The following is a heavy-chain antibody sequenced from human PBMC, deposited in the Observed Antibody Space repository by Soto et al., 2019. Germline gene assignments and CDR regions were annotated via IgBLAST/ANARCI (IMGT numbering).Heavy chain of an antibody. CDR1: GFTFSDYA. CDR2: ISGSGDRT. J-gene: IGHJ3*02. V-gene: IGHV3-23*01. Sequence: QAGGSLRLSCAASGFTFSDYAMNWVRQAAGRGLEWVSSISGSGDRTYYADSVKGRFTISRDNSKNTLYLQVNSLRAEDMAVYYCAKESPAPPPIWGQGTMVTVSS. CDR3: AKESPAPPPI.